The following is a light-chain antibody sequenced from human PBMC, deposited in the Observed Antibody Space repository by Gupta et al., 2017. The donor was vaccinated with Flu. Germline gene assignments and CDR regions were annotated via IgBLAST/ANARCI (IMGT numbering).Light chain of an antibody. CDR3: QQFNKWPPT. V-gene: IGKV3-15*01. CDR1: QSVGGQ. J-gene: IGKJ3*01. Sequence: EIVMTQYPVTLSVSPGERATLSCRASQSVGGQLAWYQQKLGQGPRLLIYETSTRATGIPARFSGSGIGTEFTLTISSLQSEDFALYFCQQFNKWPPTFGPGTRVDIK. CDR2: ETS.